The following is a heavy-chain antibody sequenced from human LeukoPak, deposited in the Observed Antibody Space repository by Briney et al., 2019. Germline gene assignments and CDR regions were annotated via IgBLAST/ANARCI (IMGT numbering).Heavy chain of an antibody. CDR2: IYTSGST. Sequence: SQTLSLTCTVSGGSISSGSYYWSWIRQPAGKGLEWIGRIYTSGSTNYNPSLKSRVTISVDTSKNQFSLKLSSVTAADTAVYYCARFPGAGYCSSTSCSDAFDIWGQGTMVTVSS. CDR3: ARFPGAGYCSSTSCSDAFDI. V-gene: IGHV4-61*02. CDR1: GGSISSGSYY. D-gene: IGHD2-2*01. J-gene: IGHJ3*02.